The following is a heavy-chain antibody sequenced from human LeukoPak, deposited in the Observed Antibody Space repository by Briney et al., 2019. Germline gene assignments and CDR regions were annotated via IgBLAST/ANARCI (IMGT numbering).Heavy chain of an antibody. CDR1: GGSISSYY. V-gene: IGHV4-59*08. CDR3: ARHGGEQLFYYFDY. J-gene: IGHJ4*02. D-gene: IGHD6-13*01. CDR2: IYYSGST. Sequence: TSETLSLTCTVSGGSISSYYWSWIRQPPGKGLEWIGYIYYSGSTNYNPSLKSRVTISVDTSKNQFSLKLNSVTAADTAVYYCARHGGEQLFYYFDYWGQGTLVTVSS.